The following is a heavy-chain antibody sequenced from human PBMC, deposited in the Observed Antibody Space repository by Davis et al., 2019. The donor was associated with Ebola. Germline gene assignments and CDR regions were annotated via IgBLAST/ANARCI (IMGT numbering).Heavy chain of an antibody. V-gene: IGHV3-30*03. CDR1: GFTFSSYG. CDR2: ISYDGSNK. D-gene: IGHD5-18*01. J-gene: IGHJ5*02. CDR3: ARGSHRIQLWFSGWFDP. Sequence: GGSLRLSCAASGFTFSSYGMHWVRQAPGKGLEWVAVISYDGSNKYYADSVKGRFTISRDNSKNTLYLQMNSLRAEDTAVYYCARGSHRIQLWFSGWFDPWGQGTLVTVSS.